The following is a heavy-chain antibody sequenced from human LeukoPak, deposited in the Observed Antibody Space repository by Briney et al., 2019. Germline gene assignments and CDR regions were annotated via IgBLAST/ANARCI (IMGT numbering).Heavy chain of an antibody. D-gene: IGHD6-19*01. CDR2: VKYDGSDK. V-gene: IGHV3-7*04. CDR1: GFIFSNYW. J-gene: IGHJ4*02. CDR3: ARGEYSNGWSLEH. Sequence: PGGSLRLSCAASGFIFSNYWMNWVRQAPGKGLEGVASVKYDGSDKYYVESVKGRFTISRDNAKNSQHLQMSGLRVEDTAVYYCARGEYSNGWSLEHWGQGILVTVSS.